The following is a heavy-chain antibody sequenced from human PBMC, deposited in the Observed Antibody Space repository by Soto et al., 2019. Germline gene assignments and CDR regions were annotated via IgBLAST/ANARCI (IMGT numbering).Heavy chain of an antibody. CDR2: IVVGSGNT. CDR3: AAGYRGFLEWLTLAQFKFDY. V-gene: IGHV1-58*01. J-gene: IGHJ4*02. CDR1: GFTFTSSA. D-gene: IGHD3-3*01. Sequence: SVKVSCKASGFTFTSSAVQWVRQARGQRLEWIGWIVVGSGNTNYAQKFQERVTITRDMSTSTAYMELSSLRSEDTAVYYCAAGYRGFLEWLTLAQFKFDYWGQGTLLTVSS.